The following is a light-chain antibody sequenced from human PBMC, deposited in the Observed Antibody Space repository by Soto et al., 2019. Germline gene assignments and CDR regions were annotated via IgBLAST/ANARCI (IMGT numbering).Light chain of an antibody. Sequence: ETVLTQSPGTLSLFPGERATLSCRASQSVAYALAWYQQKTGQAPRLLIYGASSRATGIPDRLSGSGSGTDFTLTISRLEPEDFAVYYCQYYGTSPQTFGQGTKVDIK. V-gene: IGKV3-20*01. CDR2: GAS. CDR3: QYYGTSPQT. CDR1: QSVAYA. J-gene: IGKJ1*01.